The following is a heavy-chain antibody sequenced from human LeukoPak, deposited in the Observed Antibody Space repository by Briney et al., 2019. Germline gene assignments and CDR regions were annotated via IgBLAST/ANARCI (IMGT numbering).Heavy chain of an antibody. CDR2: IRYDGSIK. D-gene: IGHD4-17*01. J-gene: IGHJ4*02. Sequence: QTGGSLRLSCAASGFTFSTYGMHWVRQAPGKGLEWVAFIRYDGSIKYYADSVKGRFTISRDNSKNTLSLQMSSLRAEDTAVYYCAKELTTVTSESHDFDYWGQGTLVTVSS. V-gene: IGHV3-30*02. CDR1: GFTFSTYG. CDR3: AKELTTVTSESHDFDY.